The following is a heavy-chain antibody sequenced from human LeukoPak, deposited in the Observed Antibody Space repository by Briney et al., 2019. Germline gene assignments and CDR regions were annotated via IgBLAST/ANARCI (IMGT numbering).Heavy chain of an antibody. D-gene: IGHD4-17*01. CDR1: GFTFSSYW. V-gene: IGHV3-74*01. CDR2: INSDGSST. J-gene: IGHJ5*02. Sequence: GGSLRLSCAASGFTFSSYWMHWVRHAPGKGLVWVSRINSDGSSTNYADSVKGRFTISRDNAKNTLYLQMNSLRAEDTAVYYCARDTVTLEFDPWGQGTLVTVSS. CDR3: ARDTVTLEFDP.